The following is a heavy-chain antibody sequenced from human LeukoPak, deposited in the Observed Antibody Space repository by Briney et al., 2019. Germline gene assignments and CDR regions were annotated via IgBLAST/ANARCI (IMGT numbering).Heavy chain of an antibody. CDR1: GFTFSSYS. V-gene: IGHV3-21*01. D-gene: IGHD5-18*01. CDR3: ASGDPGYSYGLIQH. CDR2: ISSSSSYI. J-gene: IGHJ1*01. Sequence: KSGGSLRLSCAASGFTFSSYSMNWVRQAPGKGLEWVSSISSSSSYIYYADSVKGRFTISRDNAKNSLYLQMNSLRAEDTAVYYCASGDPGYSYGLIQHWGQGTLVTVSS.